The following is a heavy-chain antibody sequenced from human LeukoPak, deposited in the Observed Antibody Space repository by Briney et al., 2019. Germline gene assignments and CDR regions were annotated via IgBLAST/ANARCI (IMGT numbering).Heavy chain of an antibody. V-gene: IGHV1-2*02. CDR2: INPNSGGT. D-gene: IGHD2-2*01. Sequence: GASVKVSCKASGYTFTGYGISWVRQAPGQGLEWMGWINPNSGGTNYAQKFQDRVTMTRDTSISTAYMELSRLRSDDTAVYYCAREPPESYHFDYWGQGTLVTVSS. CDR3: AREPPESYHFDY. CDR1: GYTFTGYG. J-gene: IGHJ4*02.